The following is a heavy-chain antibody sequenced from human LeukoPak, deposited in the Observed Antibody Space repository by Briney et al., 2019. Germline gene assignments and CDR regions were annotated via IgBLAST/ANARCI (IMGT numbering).Heavy chain of an antibody. Sequence: GGSLRLSCAASGFTFSSYATSWVRQAPGKGLEWVSAISGSGGSTYYADSVKGRFTISRDNSKNTLYLQMNSLRAEDTAVYYCAKDAGGDYGDLNWFDPWGQGTLVTVSS. CDR3: AKDAGGDYGDLNWFDP. J-gene: IGHJ5*02. CDR2: ISGSGGST. D-gene: IGHD4-17*01. V-gene: IGHV3-23*01. CDR1: GFTFSSYA.